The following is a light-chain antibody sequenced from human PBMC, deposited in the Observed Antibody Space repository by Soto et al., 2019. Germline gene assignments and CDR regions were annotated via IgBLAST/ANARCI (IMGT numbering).Light chain of an antibody. V-gene: IGLV2-11*01. CDR2: AVS. J-gene: IGLJ3*02. CDR3: CSYTASDIWV. CDR1: NSDDGGYNF. Sequence: QSALTQPRSVSGSPGQSVTISCTGTNSDDGGYNFVSWYQQLPGKAPKLMISAVSQRPSGVPDRFSGSKSGNTASLTISGLQADDEADYFCCSYTASDIWVFGGGTKLTVL.